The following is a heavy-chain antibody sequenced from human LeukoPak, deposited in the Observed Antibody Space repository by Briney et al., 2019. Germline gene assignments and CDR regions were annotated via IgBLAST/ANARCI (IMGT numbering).Heavy chain of an antibody. J-gene: IGHJ4*02. D-gene: IGHD4-17*01. Sequence: ASVKASCKASGYTFTGYYIHWVRQAPGQGLEWMGWINPNSGGTNSAQKFQGRVTMTRDTSISTAYMELSSLRSDDTAVYYCATNQYGDYTLGDYWGQGTLVSVSS. V-gene: IGHV1-2*02. CDR1: GYTFTGYY. CDR3: ATNQYGDYTLGDY. CDR2: INPNSGGT.